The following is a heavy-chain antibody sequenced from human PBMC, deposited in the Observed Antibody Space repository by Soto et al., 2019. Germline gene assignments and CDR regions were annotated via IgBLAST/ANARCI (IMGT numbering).Heavy chain of an antibody. V-gene: IGHV6-1*01. CDR3: ARVRAYSSSWYPLGYYYGMDV. D-gene: IGHD6-13*01. CDR1: GDSVSSNSAA. J-gene: IGHJ6*02. CDR2: TYYRSKWYN. Sequence: SQTLSLTCAISGDSVSSNSAAWNWIRQSPSRGLEWLGRTYYRSKWYNDYTVSVKSRITINPDKSKKQFSLQLNSVTPEDTAVYYCARVRAYSSSWYPLGYYYGMDVWGQGTTVTVSS.